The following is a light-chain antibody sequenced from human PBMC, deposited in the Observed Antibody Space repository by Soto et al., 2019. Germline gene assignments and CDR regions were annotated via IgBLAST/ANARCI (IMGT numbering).Light chain of an antibody. CDR2: AAS. J-gene: IGKJ3*01. Sequence: DIQMTQSPSSLSASAGDRVTITCRARQDINNYLAWYQQKPGKPPKLLIYAASTLQSGDPSRFSGGRSLTDFTLTINSLQPEDVATYYCQRYNNGTPVTFGPGTKV. CDR1: QDINNY. V-gene: IGKV1-27*01. CDR3: QRYNNGTPVT.